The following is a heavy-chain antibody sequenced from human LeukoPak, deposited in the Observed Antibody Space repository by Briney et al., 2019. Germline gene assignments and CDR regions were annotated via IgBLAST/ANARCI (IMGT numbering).Heavy chain of an antibody. CDR3: AKDKEQLWLLSGLEY. CDR2: ISGSGGST. CDR1: GFNFSSYA. Sequence: PGGSLRLSCAASGFNFSSYAMSWVRQAPGKGLEWVSAISGSGGSTYYADSVKGRFTISRDNSKNTLYLQMNSLRAEDTAVYYCAKDKEQLWLLSGLEYCGQGTLVTVSS. D-gene: IGHD5-18*01. J-gene: IGHJ4*02. V-gene: IGHV3-23*01.